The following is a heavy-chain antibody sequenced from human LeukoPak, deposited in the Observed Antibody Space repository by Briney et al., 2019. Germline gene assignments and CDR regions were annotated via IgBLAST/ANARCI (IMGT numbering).Heavy chain of an antibody. J-gene: IGHJ3*02. CDR3: LTYDSSGQGVPDAFDI. CDR1: GGTFSSYA. V-gene: IGHV1-69*04. CDR2: IIPILGIA. D-gene: IGHD3-22*01. Sequence: ASVKVSCKASGGTFSSYAISWVRQAPGQGLEWMGRIIPILGIANYAQKFQGRVTITTDESTSTAYMELSSLRSEDTAVYYCLTYDSSGQGVPDAFDIWGQGTMVTVSS.